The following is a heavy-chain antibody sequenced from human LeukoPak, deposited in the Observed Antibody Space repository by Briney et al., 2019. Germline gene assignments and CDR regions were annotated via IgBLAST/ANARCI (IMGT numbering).Heavy chain of an antibody. CDR2: ISYDGSNK. CDR1: GFIFSSYA. D-gene: IGHD3-10*01. CDR3: ARDYGSGSYYPDY. J-gene: IGHJ4*02. V-gene: IGHV3-30-3*01. Sequence: GRSLRLSCAASGFIFSSYAMHWVRQAPGKGLEWVAFISYDGSNKYYADSVKGRFTISRDNSKNTLHLQMNSLRAEDTAVYYCARDYGSGSYYPDYWGQGTLVTVSS.